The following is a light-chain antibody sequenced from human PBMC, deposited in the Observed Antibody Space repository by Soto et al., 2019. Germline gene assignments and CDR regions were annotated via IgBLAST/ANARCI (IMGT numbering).Light chain of an antibody. V-gene: IGKV1D-12*01. Sequence: DIQMTQSPSSVSASVGDSVTITCRASQDIASWLAWYQQKPGKAPNLLIYGASTLQSGVPSRFSGSRSGTDFTLTIRSLQPEDFATYYCQQANSFPLTFGGGTKVEIK. CDR1: QDIASW. CDR2: GAS. CDR3: QQANSFPLT. J-gene: IGKJ4*01.